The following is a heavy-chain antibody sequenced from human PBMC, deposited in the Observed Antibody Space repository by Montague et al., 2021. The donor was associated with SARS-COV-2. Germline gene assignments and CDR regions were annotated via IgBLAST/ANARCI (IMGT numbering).Heavy chain of an antibody. Sequence: SETLSLTCSVSGASMKSYYWTWVRQSPGKGLQWIGYTYYNGSTSYDPSLQSRLTMTVDTSKNQFTLMLMSVTAADSAVYYCARHLRVGNKWNGFEAVYWGQGALVSVSS. D-gene: IGHD1-1*01. CDR3: ARHLRVGNKWNGFEAVY. CDR1: GASMKSYY. V-gene: IGHV4-59*01. CDR2: TYYNGST. J-gene: IGHJ4*02.